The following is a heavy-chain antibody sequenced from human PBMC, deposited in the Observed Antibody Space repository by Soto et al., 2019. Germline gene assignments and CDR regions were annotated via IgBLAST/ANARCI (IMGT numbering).Heavy chain of an antibody. CDR1: GGSVSSVGYY. Sequence: SETLSLTCTVSGGSVSSVGYYWSWIRQHPGKGLEWIGYITYSGNTYYNPSLESRVTMSADTSKNQFSLKLSSATAADTAVYFCVRGGSCTNGVCSVFDYWGQGTLVTVSS. J-gene: IGHJ4*02. CDR3: VRGGSCTNGVCSVFDY. V-gene: IGHV4-31*03. CDR2: ITYSGNT. D-gene: IGHD2-8*01.